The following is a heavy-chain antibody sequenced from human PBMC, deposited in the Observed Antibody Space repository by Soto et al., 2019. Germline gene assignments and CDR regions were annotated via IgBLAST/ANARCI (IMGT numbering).Heavy chain of an antibody. Sequence: EVQLVESGGGLVQPGGSLRLSCVASGFTFSSHSMIWVRQAPGKGLEWVSYITSSSSTIYYAASAKGRFTISRDNAKNSLYLEMNSLGDEDTAVYYCARVTNTGDCWCQGTLVNVSS. J-gene: IGHJ4*02. CDR2: ITSSSSTI. V-gene: IGHV3-48*02. CDR3: ARVTNTGDC. D-gene: IGHD7-27*01. CDR1: GFTFSSHS.